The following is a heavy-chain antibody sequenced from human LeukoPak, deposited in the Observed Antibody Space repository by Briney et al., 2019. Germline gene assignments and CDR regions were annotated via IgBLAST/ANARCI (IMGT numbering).Heavy chain of an antibody. CDR1: GFTVSSNY. D-gene: IGHD2/OR15-2a*01. CDR3: ASQRQNDLGYAFNL. V-gene: IGHV3-66*04. J-gene: IGHJ3*01. Sequence: PGGSLRLSCAASGFTVSSNYMNWVRQAPGKGLEWVSVIYSGGSAYYADSVKGRFSISRDNSKNTLYLQMNSLRAGDTAVYYCASQRQNDLGYAFNLWGQGTMVTVSS. CDR2: IYSGGSA.